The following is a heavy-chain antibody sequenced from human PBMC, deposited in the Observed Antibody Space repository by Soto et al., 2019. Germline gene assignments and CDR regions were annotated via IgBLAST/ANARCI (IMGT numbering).Heavy chain of an antibody. CDR1: GGSISSGGYY. V-gene: IGHV4-31*03. D-gene: IGHD3-3*01. CDR2: IYYSGST. CDR3: ARGVLRFLEWLSTPYMDV. Sequence: PSETLSLTCTVSGGSISSGGYYWSWIRQHPGKGLEWIGYIYYSGSTYYNPSLKSRVTISVDTSKNQFSLKLNSVTAADTAVYYCARGVLRFLEWLSTPYMDVWGQGTTVTVSS. J-gene: IGHJ6*02.